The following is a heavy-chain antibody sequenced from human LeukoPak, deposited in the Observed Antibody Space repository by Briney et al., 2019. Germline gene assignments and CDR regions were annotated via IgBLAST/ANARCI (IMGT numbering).Heavy chain of an antibody. V-gene: IGHV4-59*01. Sequence: TPSETLSLTCTVSGGPINTDYWNWIRQPPGKGLEWIGYIYYTGRTNYNPSFKSRLTISIDTSKSQFSLKLSSVTAADTAVYYCARGGYYFDYWGQGTLVTVSS. CDR2: IYYTGRT. J-gene: IGHJ4*02. CDR1: GGPINTDY. CDR3: ARGGYYFDY.